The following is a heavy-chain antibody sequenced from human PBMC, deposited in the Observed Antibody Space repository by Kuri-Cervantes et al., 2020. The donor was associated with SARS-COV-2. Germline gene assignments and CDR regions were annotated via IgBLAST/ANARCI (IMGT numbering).Heavy chain of an antibody. V-gene: IGHV3-30*03. CDR2: ISSDGKNK. CDR1: GFNFSTTD. Sequence: LSLTCVASGFNFSTTDMHWVRQAPGKGLEWVTFISSDGKNKKCMASGKGRFTISRDNSKNTLYLQMNSLRAEDTAVYYCARALTSGYYYYGMDVWGQGTTVTVSS. D-gene: IGHD2-2*01. CDR3: ARALTSGYYYYGMDV. J-gene: IGHJ6*02.